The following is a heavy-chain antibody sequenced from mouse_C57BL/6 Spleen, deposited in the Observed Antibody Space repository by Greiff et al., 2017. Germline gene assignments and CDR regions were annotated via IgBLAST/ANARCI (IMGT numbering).Heavy chain of an antibody. CDR3: ARRDLYYYGRSRYWYFDV. Sequence: QVQLQQSGAELMKPGASVKLSCKATGYTFTGYWIEWVKQRPGHGLEWIGEILPGSGSTNYNEKFKGKATFTADTSSTTAYMQLSSLTTEDSAIYYCARRDLYYYGRSRYWYFDVWGTGTTVTVSS. D-gene: IGHD1-1*01. CDR1: GYTFTGYW. V-gene: IGHV1-9*01. CDR2: ILPGSGST. J-gene: IGHJ1*03.